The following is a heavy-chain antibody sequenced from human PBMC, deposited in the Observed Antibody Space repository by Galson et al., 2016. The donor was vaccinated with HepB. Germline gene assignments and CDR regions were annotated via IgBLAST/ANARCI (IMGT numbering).Heavy chain of an antibody. J-gene: IGHJ4*01. CDR1: GYTFISFG. Sequence: SVKVSCKASGYTFISFGISWVRQAPGQGLEWMGWISAYSGNTKYAQKYQGRVTMTAETSTTTVYLDLRSLTSDDTAVYYCVRDEDFHSGHDYDYWGQGTLVTVSS. CDR2: ISAYSGNT. V-gene: IGHV1-18*04. D-gene: IGHD5-12*01. CDR3: VRDEDFHSGHDYDY.